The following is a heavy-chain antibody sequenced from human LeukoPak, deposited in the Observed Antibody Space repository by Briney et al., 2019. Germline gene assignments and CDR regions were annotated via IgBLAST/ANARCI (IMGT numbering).Heavy chain of an antibody. CDR1: GFTFSSYW. D-gene: IGHD1-26*01. J-gene: IGHJ4*02. V-gene: IGHV3-7*01. Sequence: PGGSLRLSCAASGFTFSSYWMSWVRQAPGKGLEWVANIKKDGSEKYYVDSVKGRFTISRDNAKNSLYLQMNSLRAEDTSMYYCAKDLGDSGPTPDSDYWGQGTLVTVSS. CDR3: AKDLGDSGPTPDSDY. CDR2: IKKDGSEK.